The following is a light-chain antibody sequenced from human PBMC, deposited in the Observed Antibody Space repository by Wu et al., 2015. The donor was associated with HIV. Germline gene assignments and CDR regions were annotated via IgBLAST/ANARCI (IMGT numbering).Light chain of an antibody. CDR1: QSVSSN. J-gene: IGKJ3*01. CDR3: QQYGSSTRFT. V-gene: IGKV3-20*01. Sequence: EVVMTQSPATLSVSPGERATLSCRASQSVSSNLAWYQQKPGQAPRLLIYGASSRATGIPDRFSGSGSGTDFTLTISRLEPKDFAVYFCQQYGSSTRFTFGRGTKVDIK. CDR2: GAS.